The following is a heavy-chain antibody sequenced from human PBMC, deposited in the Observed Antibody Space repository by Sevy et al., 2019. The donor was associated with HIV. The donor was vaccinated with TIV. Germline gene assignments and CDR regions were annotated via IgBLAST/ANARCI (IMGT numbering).Heavy chain of an antibody. CDR2: INPNSGGT. V-gene: IGHV1-2*02. CDR1: GYTFTGYY. Sequence: ASVKVSCQASGYTFTGYYMHWVRQAPGLGLEWMGWINPNSGGTKYAQKFQGRVTMTRDTSISTAYMELSRLKSDDTAVYYCTRGRSGFSGSDLAYWGQGTLVTVSS. J-gene: IGHJ4*02. CDR3: TRGRSGFSGSDLAY. D-gene: IGHD1-26*01.